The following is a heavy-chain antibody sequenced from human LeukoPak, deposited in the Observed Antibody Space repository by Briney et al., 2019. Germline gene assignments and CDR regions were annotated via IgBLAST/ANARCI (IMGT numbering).Heavy chain of an antibody. CDR3: ARDAVTGYSSGWYKPFPFDS. CDR1: GFTFSSYD. D-gene: IGHD6-19*01. J-gene: IGHJ4*02. CDR2: ISSSSSYL. Sequence: PGGSLRLSCAVSGFTFSSYDMNWVRQAPGKGLEWVSSISSSSSYLFFADSVKGRFSVSRDNTKNSLYLQMSGLRAEDTAVYYCARDAVTGYSSGWYKPFPFDSWGQGTLVTVSS. V-gene: IGHV3-21*01.